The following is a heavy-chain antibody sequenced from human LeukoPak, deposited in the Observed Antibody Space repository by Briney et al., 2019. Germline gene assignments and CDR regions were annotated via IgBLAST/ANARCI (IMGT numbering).Heavy chain of an antibody. CDR3: ARVRRVTMVRGGTYYYYMDV. Sequence: SETLSLTCAVYGGTFSGYYWSWIRQPPGKGLEWIGEINHSGSTNYNPSLKSRVTISVDTSKNQFSLKLSSVTAADTAVYYCARVRRVTMVRGGTYYYYMDVWGKGTTVTVSS. D-gene: IGHD3-10*01. V-gene: IGHV4-34*01. J-gene: IGHJ6*03. CDR2: INHSGST. CDR1: GGTFSGYY.